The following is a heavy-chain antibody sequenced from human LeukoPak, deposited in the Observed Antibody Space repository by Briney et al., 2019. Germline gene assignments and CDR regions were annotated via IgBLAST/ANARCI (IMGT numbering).Heavy chain of an antibody. D-gene: IGHD2-8*01. V-gene: IGHV3-23*01. CDR1: GITLSNYG. CDR3: AKDPHFIMGYYFDY. J-gene: IGHJ4*02. CDR2: ISDSGGRT. Sequence: GGSLRLSCAVSGITLSNYGMSWVRQAPGKGLEWVAGISDSGGRTNYADSVKGRFTISRDNSKNTLYLQMNSLRAEDTAVYYCAKDPHFIMGYYFDYWGQGTLVTVSS.